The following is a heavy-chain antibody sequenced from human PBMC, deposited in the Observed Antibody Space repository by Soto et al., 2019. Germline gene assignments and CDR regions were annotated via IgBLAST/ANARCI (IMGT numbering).Heavy chain of an antibody. D-gene: IGHD6-19*01. CDR2: TYWDGDN. J-gene: IGHJ4*02. V-gene: IGHV2-5*02. CDR1: GFSLSTSAVG. CDR3: AHGSGWLFDF. Sequence: QITLKESCPTLVTPTQTLTLTCTFSGFSLSTSAVGVGWFRQPPGKALEWLTLTYWDGDNHYSPSLQSRLSITKDTSKNQVVLTMTLMDPVDTATYYCAHGSGWLFDFWGQVALVTVSS.